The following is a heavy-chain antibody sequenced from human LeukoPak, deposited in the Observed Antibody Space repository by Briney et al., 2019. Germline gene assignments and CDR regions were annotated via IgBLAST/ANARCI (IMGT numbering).Heavy chain of an antibody. Sequence: GGSLRLSCAASGLSLSSNNMHWVRQAPGGGLEWLSYISAGSGTVFSADSVKGRFSISRDNARESLFLQMNSLRVDDTTVYYCTKDLGLRRMIWGRGTLVIVSS. V-gene: IGHV3-48*04. CDR3: TKDLGLRRMI. CDR1: GLSLSSNN. CDR2: ISAGSGTV. J-gene: IGHJ2*01. D-gene: IGHD1-14*01.